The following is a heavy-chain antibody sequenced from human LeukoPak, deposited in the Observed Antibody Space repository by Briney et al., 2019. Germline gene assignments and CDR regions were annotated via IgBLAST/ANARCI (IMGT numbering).Heavy chain of an antibody. V-gene: IGHV3-64*02. Sequence: PGGSLRLSCAASGFSFTTYTMRWVRQAPGKGLEYVSGIASNGGSKFYADSVKGRLTISRDNFKNTVYLQMDSLRTEDMAVYYCAREYCTPNNCYNWGLGYWGQGTLVTVSS. CDR2: IASNGGSK. CDR3: AREYCTPNNCYNWGLGY. J-gene: IGHJ4*02. CDR1: GFSFTTYT. D-gene: IGHD2-2*02.